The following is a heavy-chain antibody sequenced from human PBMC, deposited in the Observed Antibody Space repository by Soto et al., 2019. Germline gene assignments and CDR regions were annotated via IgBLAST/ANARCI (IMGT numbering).Heavy chain of an antibody. CDR2: INHSGST. Sequence: SETLSLTCAVYGGSFSGYYWSWIRQPPGKGLEWIGEINHSGSTNYNPSLKSRVTISVDTSKNQFSLKLSSVTAADTAVYYCASNANKDYSNRYYYYYYGMDVWGQGTTVTVSS. J-gene: IGHJ6*02. CDR1: GGSFSGYY. D-gene: IGHD4-4*01. V-gene: IGHV4-34*01. CDR3: ASNANKDYSNRYYYYYYGMDV.